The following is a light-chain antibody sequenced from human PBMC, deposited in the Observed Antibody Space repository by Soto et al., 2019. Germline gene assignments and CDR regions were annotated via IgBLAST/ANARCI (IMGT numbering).Light chain of an antibody. CDR3: QVWDTANDHVV. V-gene: IGLV3-21*02. Sequence: SYELTQPPSASVAPGQTARITCGGNNIKSKSVHWYQQRPGQAPVLVVHDDSDRPSGIPERFSGSNSENTATLIITRVEAVDEADYYCQVWDTANDHVVFGGGTKLTVL. CDR2: DDS. CDR1: NIKSKS. J-gene: IGLJ2*01.